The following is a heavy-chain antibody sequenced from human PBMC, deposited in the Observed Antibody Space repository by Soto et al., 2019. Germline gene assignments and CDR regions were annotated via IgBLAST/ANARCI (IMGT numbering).Heavy chain of an antibody. CDR3: ARLGSSPTYYYGSGSYYKVGAFDI. Sequence: TSETLSLTCTVSGGSISSSSYYWGWIRQPPGKGLEWIGSIYYSGSTYYNPSLKSRVTISVDTSKNQFSLKLSSVTAADTAVYYCARLGSSPTYYYGSGSYYKVGAFDIWGQGTMVTVSS. CDR2: IYYSGST. V-gene: IGHV4-39*01. CDR1: GGSISSSSYY. J-gene: IGHJ3*02. D-gene: IGHD3-10*01.